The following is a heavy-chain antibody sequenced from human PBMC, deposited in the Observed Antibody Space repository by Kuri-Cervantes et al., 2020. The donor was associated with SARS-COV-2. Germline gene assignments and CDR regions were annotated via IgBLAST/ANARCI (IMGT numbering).Heavy chain of an antibody. CDR2: IKQDGSEK. J-gene: IGHJ4*02. Sequence: LSLTCAASGFTFSSYWMSWVRQAPGKGLEWVANIKQDGSEKYYVDSVKGRFTISRDNSKNTLYLQMNSLRAEDTAVYYCAKSPYYDFWSGYHYWGQGTLVTGSS. CDR1: GFTFSSYW. D-gene: IGHD3-3*01. CDR3: AKSPYYDFWSGYHY. V-gene: IGHV3-7*03.